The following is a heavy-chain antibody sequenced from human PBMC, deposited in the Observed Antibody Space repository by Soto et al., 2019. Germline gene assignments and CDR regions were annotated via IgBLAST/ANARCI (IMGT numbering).Heavy chain of an antibody. CDR3: AHIVVAGLGYYFDY. CDR2: IYWDDDK. D-gene: IGHD6-19*01. V-gene: IGHV2-5*02. Sequence: QITLKESGPTLVKPTQTLTLTCTFSGFSLSSTRMAVGWIRQPPGKALEWLALIYWDDDKRYSPFLKSRLTITKDTSKHQVVRTMSYMDPVVTARYYCAHIVVAGLGYYFDYWGQGTLVTVSS. J-gene: IGHJ4*02. CDR1: GFSLSSTRMA.